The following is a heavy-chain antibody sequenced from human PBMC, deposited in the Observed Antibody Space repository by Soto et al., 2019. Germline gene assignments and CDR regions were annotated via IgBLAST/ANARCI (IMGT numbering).Heavy chain of an antibody. D-gene: IGHD1-26*01. CDR1: GGTFSSYA. CDR3: ARVVGALGHWFDP. Sequence: GASVKVSCKASGGTFSSYAISWVRQAPGQGLEWMGRISAYNYNTNYAQKLQGRVTMTTDTSTSTAYMELRSLRSDDTAVYYCARVVGALGHWFDPWGQGTLVTVSS. CDR2: ISAYNYNT. J-gene: IGHJ5*02. V-gene: IGHV1-18*01.